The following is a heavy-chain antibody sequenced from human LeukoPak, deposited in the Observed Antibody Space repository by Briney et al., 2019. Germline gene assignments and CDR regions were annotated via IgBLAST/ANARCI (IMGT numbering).Heavy chain of an antibody. J-gene: IGHJ4*02. Sequence: GGSLRLSCAASGFTFSSYAMSWVRQAPGKGLEWVSAISGSGGSTYYADSVKGRFTISRDNSKNTLYLQMNSLRAEDTAVYYCAKDLASIVEVVAATHAPLDYWGQGPLVTVSS. D-gene: IGHD2-15*01. CDR3: AKDLASIVEVVAATHAPLDY. CDR2: ISGSGGST. CDR1: GFTFSSYA. V-gene: IGHV3-23*01.